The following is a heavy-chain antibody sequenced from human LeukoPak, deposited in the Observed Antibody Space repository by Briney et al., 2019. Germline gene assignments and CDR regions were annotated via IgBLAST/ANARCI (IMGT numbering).Heavy chain of an antibody. V-gene: IGHV3-21*01. Sequence: GGSLRLSCAASEFTLRSYSMHWVRQAPGKGLEWVSYISTSSTYIYYADSVKGRFSISRDDAQNSLYLHMDSLRAEDTAVYYCARDASGSSIGLIDLWGQGTLVTVSS. CDR1: EFTLRSYS. J-gene: IGHJ4*02. D-gene: IGHD1-26*01. CDR2: ISTSSTYI. CDR3: ARDASGSSIGLIDL.